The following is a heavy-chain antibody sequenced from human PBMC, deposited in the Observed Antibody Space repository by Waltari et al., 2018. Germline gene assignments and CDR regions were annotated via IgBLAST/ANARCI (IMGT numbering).Heavy chain of an antibody. D-gene: IGHD3-9*01. CDR3: ATDAYFDWESMGI. J-gene: IGHJ4*02. CDR1: GGTFSSYA. Sequence: QVQLVQSGAEVKKPGSSVKVSCKASGGTFSSYAISWVRQAPGQGLEWMGGLLPILSTANDEQKCQGRVTITTYESTGTAYMELSSLESKDTAVYSCATDAYFDWESMGIWGQGTLVTVSS. V-gene: IGHV1-69*05. CDR2: LLPILSTA.